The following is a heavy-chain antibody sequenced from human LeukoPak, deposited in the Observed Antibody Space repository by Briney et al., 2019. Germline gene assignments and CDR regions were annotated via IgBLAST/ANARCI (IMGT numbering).Heavy chain of an antibody. CDR3: RAAVAGASSDL. D-gene: IGHD6-19*01. Sequence: GGSLKLSCAASGFTLSCAAMHWVRQASGKGPEWLGRIRSKADRYTTAYAASVKGRFTASRDNSKNTAYLKMNSLKTEDTAVYYCRAAVAGASSDLWGRGPLVLVSS. J-gene: IGHJ2*01. V-gene: IGHV3-73*01. CDR1: GFTLSCAA. CDR2: IRSKADRYTT.